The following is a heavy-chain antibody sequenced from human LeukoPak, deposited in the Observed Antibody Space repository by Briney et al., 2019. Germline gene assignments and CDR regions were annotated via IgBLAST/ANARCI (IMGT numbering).Heavy chain of an antibody. CDR1: GFTFSNYA. CDR2: ISGSGGNT. V-gene: IGHV3-23*01. J-gene: IGHJ4*02. Sequence: GGSLRLSCAASGFTFSNYAMSWVRQAPGKGLEWVSGISGSGGNTYYADSVKGRFTISRDNSKNTPYVQMNSLRAEDTAVYYCAKHYYDSSGYIDDWGQGTLVTVSS. CDR3: AKHYYDSSGYIDD. D-gene: IGHD3-22*01.